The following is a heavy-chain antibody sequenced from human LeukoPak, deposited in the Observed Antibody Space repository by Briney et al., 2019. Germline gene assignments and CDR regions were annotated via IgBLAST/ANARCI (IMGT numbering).Heavy chain of an antibody. V-gene: IGHV1-8*01. CDR1: GYTFTSYD. CDR3: ARGVRIAAAYGDYYYYYGMDV. D-gene: IGHD6-13*01. J-gene: IGHJ6*02. CDR2: MNPNSGNT. Sequence: GASVKVSCKASGYTFTSYDINWVRQATGQGLEWMGLMNPNSGNTGYAQKFQGRVTMTRNTSISTAYMELSSLRSEDTAVYYCARGVRIAAAYGDYYYYYGMDVWGQGTTVTVSS.